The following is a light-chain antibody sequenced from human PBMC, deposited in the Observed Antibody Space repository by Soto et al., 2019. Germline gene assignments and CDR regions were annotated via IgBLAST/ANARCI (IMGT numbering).Light chain of an antibody. CDR3: QQYGSSAT. V-gene: IGKV3-20*01. CDR1: QRASSRY. CDR2: GAS. J-gene: IGKJ1*01. Sequence: EIVLTQSPGTLSLSPGERATLSCRASQRASSRYLAWDQQKPGQAPRLLIYGASSTATGIPDRFSGSGAGTDFTLAISGLEPVDFAVSSCQQYGSSATFGQGTKV.